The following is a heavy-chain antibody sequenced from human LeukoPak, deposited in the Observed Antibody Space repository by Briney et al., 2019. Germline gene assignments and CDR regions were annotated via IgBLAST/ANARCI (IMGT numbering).Heavy chain of an antibody. CDR2: VYTSGST. CDR3: AKSYFDYSTYYSYYFNL. Sequence: SETLSLTCAVYGGSFSGYYWSWIRPPPGRGLEWIGYVYTSGSTNYNPSLKSRVTISVDASKSQFALKLSSVTAADTAVYYCAKSYFDYSTYYSYYFNLWGQGALVTVSS. V-gene: IGHV4-4*09. D-gene: IGHD4-11*01. J-gene: IGHJ4*02. CDR1: GGSFSGYY.